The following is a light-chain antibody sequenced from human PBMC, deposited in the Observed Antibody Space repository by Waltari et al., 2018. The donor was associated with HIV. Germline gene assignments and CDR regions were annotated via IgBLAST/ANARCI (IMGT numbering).Light chain of an antibody. V-gene: IGLV2-18*02. CDR3: SSYTSSNTWV. J-gene: IGLJ3*02. Sequence: QSALTQPPSVSGSPGQSVTISCTGTSSDVGYYNRVSWYQQPPGTAPKLMIFEVSNLPSGVPDRFTRCKSDNTASLTISGLQAEDEADYYCSSYTSSNTWVFGGGTKLTVL. CDR1: SSDVGYYNR. CDR2: EVS.